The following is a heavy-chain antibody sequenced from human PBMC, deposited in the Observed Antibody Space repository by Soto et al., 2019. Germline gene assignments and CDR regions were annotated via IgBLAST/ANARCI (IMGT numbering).Heavy chain of an antibody. Sequence: GASGKGSSKASWNTLTRYGMQWGRPAPGPRLEWMGWINAGNGNTKYSQKFQGRVTITRDTSASTAYMELSSLRSEDTAVYYCARGIVGATDHMKIFDYWGQGTLVTVSS. CDR3: ARGIVGATDHMKIFDY. CDR2: INAGNGNT. CDR1: WNTLTRYG. V-gene: IGHV1-3*01. J-gene: IGHJ4*02. D-gene: IGHD1-26*01.